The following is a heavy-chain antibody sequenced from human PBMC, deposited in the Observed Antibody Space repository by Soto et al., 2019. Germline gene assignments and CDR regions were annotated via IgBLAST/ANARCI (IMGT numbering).Heavy chain of an antibody. Sequence: SETLSLTCAVSGVSISSGGYSWSWIRQPPGKGLEWIGYIYHSGSTYYNPSLKSRVTISVDRSKNQFSLKLSSVTAADTAVYYCARFLIFGSYYDYWGQGTLVTVSS. V-gene: IGHV4-30-2*01. CDR3: ARFLIFGSYYDY. D-gene: IGHD2-21*02. CDR1: GVSISSGGYS. CDR2: IYHSGST. J-gene: IGHJ4*02.